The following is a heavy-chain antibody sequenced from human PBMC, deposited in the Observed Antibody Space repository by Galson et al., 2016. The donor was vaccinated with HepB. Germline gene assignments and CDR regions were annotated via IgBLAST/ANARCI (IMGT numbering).Heavy chain of an antibody. CDR2: INSDGTST. CDR1: GFTFSSYW. CDR3: AKDIGYCSGGTCPNDAFDI. Sequence: SLRLSCAASGFTFSSYWMHWVRQAPGKGLVWVSGINSDGTSTTYADSVKGRFTISRDNSKNTLYLQMNSLTAEDTAVYYCAKDIGYCSGGTCPNDAFDIWGQGTMVTVSS. V-gene: IGHV3-74*01. D-gene: IGHD2-15*01. J-gene: IGHJ3*02.